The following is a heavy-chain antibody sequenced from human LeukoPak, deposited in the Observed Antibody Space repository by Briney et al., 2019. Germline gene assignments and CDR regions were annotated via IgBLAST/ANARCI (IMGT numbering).Heavy chain of an antibody. CDR3: ARGPPWYFDL. D-gene: IGHD6-25*01. J-gene: IGHJ2*01. Sequence: GGSLRLSCPASGFTFSSYWMHWVRQAPGKGLVWVSRISGDGSSTAYADSVKGRFTISRDNAKNTLYLQMNSLTAEDTAVYYCARGPPWYFDLWGRGTLVTVSS. CDR1: GFTFSSYW. V-gene: IGHV3-74*01. CDR2: ISGDGSST.